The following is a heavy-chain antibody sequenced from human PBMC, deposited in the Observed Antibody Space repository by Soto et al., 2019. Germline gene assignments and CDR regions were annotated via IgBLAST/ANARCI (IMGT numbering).Heavy chain of an antibody. Sequence: SETLSLTCTVSGGSISSSSYYWGWIRQPPGKGLEWIGSIYYSGSTYYNPSLKSRVTISVDTSKNQFSLKLSSVTAADTAVYYCATRGSSWYYDAFDIWRQGTMVNVSS. CDR1: GGSISSSSYY. CDR2: IYYSGST. D-gene: IGHD6-13*01. CDR3: ATRGSSWYYDAFDI. V-gene: IGHV4-39*01. J-gene: IGHJ3*02.